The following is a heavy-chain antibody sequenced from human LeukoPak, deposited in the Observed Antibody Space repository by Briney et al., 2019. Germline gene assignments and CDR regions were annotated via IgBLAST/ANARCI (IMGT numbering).Heavy chain of an antibody. D-gene: IGHD3-22*01. V-gene: IGHV1-69*05. CDR2: IIPIFGTA. Sequence: SVKVSCKASGGTFSSYAISWVRQAPGQGLEWMGRIIPIFGTANYAQKFQGRVTITTDESTGTAYMELSSLRSEDTAVYYCAREGRGYYDSRPWGQGTLVTVSS. CDR3: AREGRGYYDSRP. J-gene: IGHJ5*02. CDR1: GGTFSSYA.